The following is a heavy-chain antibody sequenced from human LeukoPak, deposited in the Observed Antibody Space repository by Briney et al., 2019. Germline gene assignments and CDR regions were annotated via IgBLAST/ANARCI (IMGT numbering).Heavy chain of an antibody. CDR1: GGSISSNY. D-gene: IGHD6-6*01. CDR3: ARVSSIAAIFDY. Sequence: SETLSLTCTVSGGSISSNYWSWIRQPPGQGMELNGYIYYSESTNYNPSLKSRVTISLGTSKNQFSLKLSSVTAADTAVYYCARVSSIAAIFDYWGQGSLVTVSS. J-gene: IGHJ4*02. V-gene: IGHV4-59*01. CDR2: IYYSEST.